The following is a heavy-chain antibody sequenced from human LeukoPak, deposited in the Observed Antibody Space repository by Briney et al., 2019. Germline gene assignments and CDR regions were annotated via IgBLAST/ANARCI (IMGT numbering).Heavy chain of an antibody. D-gene: IGHD2-2*01. CDR2: IYYSGST. J-gene: IGHJ5*02. CDR3: ARDPGYCSSTSCQQRPKNWFDP. CDR1: GGSISSSSYY. Sequence: SETLSLTCTVSGGSISSSSYYWGRIRQPPGKGLEWIGSIYYSGSTYYNPSLKSRVTISVDTSKNQFSLKLSSVTAADTAVYYCARDPGYCSSTSCQQRPKNWFDPWGQGTLVTVSS. V-gene: IGHV4-39*07.